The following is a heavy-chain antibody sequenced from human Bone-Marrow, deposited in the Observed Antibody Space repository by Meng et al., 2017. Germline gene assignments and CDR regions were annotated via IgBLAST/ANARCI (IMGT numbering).Heavy chain of an antibody. CDR3: ARDPTQYCSGGSCYSGSWPFDY. J-gene: IGHJ4*02. CDR1: GGSFSGYY. CDR2: INHSGGT. Sequence: SETLSLTCAVYGGSFSGYYWSWIRQPPGKGLEWIGEINHSGGTNYNPSLKSRVTISVDTSKNQFSLKLSSVTAADTAVYYCARDPTQYCSGGSCYSGSWPFDYWGQGTLVTVSS. V-gene: IGHV4-34*01. D-gene: IGHD2-15*01.